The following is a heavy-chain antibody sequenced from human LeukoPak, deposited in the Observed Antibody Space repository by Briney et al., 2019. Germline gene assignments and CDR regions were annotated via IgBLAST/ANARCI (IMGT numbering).Heavy chain of an antibody. CDR2: IYYSGST. V-gene: IGHV4-30-4*07. J-gene: IGHJ4*02. CDR3: ARSVDTAMVSGHLDY. CDR1: GGSISSGGYS. D-gene: IGHD5-18*01. Sequence: PSETLSLTCAVPGGSISSGGYSWSWIRQPPGKGLEWIGYIYYSGSTYYNPSLKSRVTISVDTSKNQFSLKLSSVTAADTAVYYCARSVDTAMVSGHLDYWGQGTLVTVSS.